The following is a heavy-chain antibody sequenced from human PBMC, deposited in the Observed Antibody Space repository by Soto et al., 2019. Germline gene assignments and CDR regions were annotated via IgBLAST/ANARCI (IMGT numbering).Heavy chain of an antibody. CDR2: IYPSDSDT. CDR3: ARNYYFDY. CDR1: GYGFTSYW. J-gene: IGHJ4*02. Sequence: GESPKISCKGSGYGFTSYWIGWVRQMPGKGLEWVGIIYPSDSDTRYSPSFQGQVTISADKSISTAYLQWTSLKASDTAMYYCARNYYFDYWGQGTLVTVSS. V-gene: IGHV5-51*01.